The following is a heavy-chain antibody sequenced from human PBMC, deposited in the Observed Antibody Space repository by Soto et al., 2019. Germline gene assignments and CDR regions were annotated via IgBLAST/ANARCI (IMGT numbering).Heavy chain of an antibody. V-gene: IGHV3-74*01. CDR3: VRPWGY. CDR1: GFTSNSDW. Sequence: EVQLVESGGGLVQPGGSLRLSCVASGFTSNSDWWHWVRQTPGKGLVWVSRINSAGSSRGYADSVKGRFTISRDNAKNTLYLQMNSLRAEDTAVYYCVRPWGYWGQGTLVTVSS. CDR2: INSAGSSR. J-gene: IGHJ4*02. D-gene: IGHD1-26*01.